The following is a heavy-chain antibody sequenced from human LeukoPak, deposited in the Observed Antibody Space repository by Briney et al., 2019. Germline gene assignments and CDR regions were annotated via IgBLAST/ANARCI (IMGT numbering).Heavy chain of an antibody. D-gene: IGHD6-13*01. J-gene: IGHJ6*03. V-gene: IGHV1-18*01. CDR2: ISAYNGNT. CDR1: GYIFTSFG. CDR3: ARVADYYYYMDV. Sequence: VSVKVSCKASGYIFTSFGFSWVRQAPGQGLEWMGWISAYNGNTNYAQKLQGRVTMTTDTSTSTAYLELRSLRSDDTAVYYCARVADYYYYMDVWGKGTTVTVSS.